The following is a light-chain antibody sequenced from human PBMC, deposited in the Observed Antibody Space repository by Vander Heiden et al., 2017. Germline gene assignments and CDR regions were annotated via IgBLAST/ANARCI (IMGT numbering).Light chain of an antibody. CDR1: STNIQNQH. CDR3: GTWDRSRRARV. CDR2: DNT. J-gene: IGLJ3*02. Sequence: QSLFTQPPSPSAAPGLQVTISYSGSSTNIQNQHVSWYQQCPGTAPELLIYDNTIRPSGIPDRFSGSKSGTSATLDITGLQTGDEADYYCGTWDRSRRARVFGGGTKLTVL. V-gene: IGLV1-51*01.